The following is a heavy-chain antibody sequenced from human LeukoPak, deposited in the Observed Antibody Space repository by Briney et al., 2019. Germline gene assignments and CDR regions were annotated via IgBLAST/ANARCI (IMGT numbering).Heavy chain of an antibody. J-gene: IGHJ5*02. CDR2: IKYDGIEK. CDR1: GFTFSTYW. CDR3: ARDLVTEPTGGWFDP. D-gene: IGHD1-14*01. V-gene: IGHV3-7*01. Sequence: GGSLRLSCAASGFTFSTYWMAWVRQAPGKGLEWVASIKYDGIEKYYVDSVKGRFTISRDNAKNSLYLHMNSLRDDDTAVYYCARDLVTEPTGGWFDPWGQGTLVTVSS.